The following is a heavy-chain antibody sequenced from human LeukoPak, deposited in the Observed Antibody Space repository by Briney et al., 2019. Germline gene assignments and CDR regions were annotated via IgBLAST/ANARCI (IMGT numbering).Heavy chain of an antibody. V-gene: IGHV1-24*01. CDR1: GYTLTELS. CDR2: FDPEEDET. CDR3: ATRCPKGRGVTFDP. J-gene: IGHJ5*02. Sequence: ASVKVSCKVSGYTLTELSMHWVRPAPGKGVEWRGGFDPEEDETNYAQKFQGRVTMTQDTSTDTAYMELTRLRSEDTAVYYCATRCPKGRGVTFDPWGQGTLVTVSS. D-gene: IGHD3-10*01.